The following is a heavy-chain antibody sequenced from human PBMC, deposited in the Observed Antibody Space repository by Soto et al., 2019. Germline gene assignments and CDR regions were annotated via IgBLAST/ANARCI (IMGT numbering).Heavy chain of an antibody. CDR2: ISGSGGNI. Sequence: PGGSLRLSCSGSGFTFSHHSLYWVRQPPGKGLRCVSSISGSGGNIYYAESVKGRFTISRDNSKNTLYLQMTSLSSEDSAVYYCVKVSGYCTGGSCFSYFDYWGQGTPVTVSS. D-gene: IGHD2-15*01. V-gene: IGHV3-64D*06. CDR1: GFTFSHHS. J-gene: IGHJ4*02. CDR3: VKVSGYCTGGSCFSYFDY.